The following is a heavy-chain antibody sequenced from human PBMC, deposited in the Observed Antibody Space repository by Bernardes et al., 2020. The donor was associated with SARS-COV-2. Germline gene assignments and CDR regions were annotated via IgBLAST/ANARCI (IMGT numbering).Heavy chain of an antibody. CDR1: GFTFSNSW. D-gene: IGHD2-8*01. CDR2: INPDGSST. Sequence: SLRLSCAASGFTFSNSWMHWVRQAPGKGLVWVSRINPDGSSTNYADSVRGRFTISRDNVKNTLYLQMNSLRVEDTAVYYCARDLGYCTNGVCSPWGQGTLVTVSS. V-gene: IGHV3-74*01. CDR3: ARDLGYCTNGVCSP. J-gene: IGHJ5*02.